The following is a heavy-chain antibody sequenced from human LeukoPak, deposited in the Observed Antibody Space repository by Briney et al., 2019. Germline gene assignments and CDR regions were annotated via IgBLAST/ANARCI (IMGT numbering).Heavy chain of an antibody. V-gene: IGHV4-34*01. D-gene: IGHD3-22*01. Sequence: PSETLSLTCAVYGGSFSGYYWSWIRQPPGKGLGWIGEINHSGSTNYNPSLKSRVTISVDTSKNQFSLKLSSVTAADTAVYYCARRPLTYYYDSSGYYNYLDYWGQGTLVTVSS. J-gene: IGHJ4*02. CDR1: GGSFSGYY. CDR3: ARRPLTYYYDSSGYYNYLDY. CDR2: INHSGST.